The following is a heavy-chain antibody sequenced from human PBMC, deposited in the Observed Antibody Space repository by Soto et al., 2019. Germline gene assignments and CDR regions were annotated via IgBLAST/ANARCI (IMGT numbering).Heavy chain of an antibody. V-gene: IGHV4-59*01. CDR1: GGSISRDD. D-gene: IGHD3-22*01. CDR2: IYYSGST. CDR3: ARDPIYDSSGYYFGMDV. J-gene: IGHJ6*02. Sequence: SQTLCLTYTVSGGSISRDDWRWFRQPPGKGLEWIGYIYYSGSTNYNPSLKSRVTISVDTSKNQFSLKLSSVTAADTAVYYCARDPIYDSSGYYFGMDVWGQGTTVT.